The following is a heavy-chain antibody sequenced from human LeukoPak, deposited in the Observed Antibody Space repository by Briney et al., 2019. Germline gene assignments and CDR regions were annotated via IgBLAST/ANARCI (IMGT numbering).Heavy chain of an antibody. CDR2: IYYSGST. V-gene: IGHV4-39*01. CDR1: SGSTSSSTYY. J-gene: IGHJ4*02. CDR3: VRGSTLRHYQY. Sequence: SETLSLICPGNSGSTSSSTYYWGWFQSPPGKGLEWIGSIYYSGSTYYNPSLKSRVTVSVDTPKNQFSLNLSSVTAADTAVYYCVRGSTLRHYQYWGQGTLVTVSS. D-gene: IGHD3-16*01.